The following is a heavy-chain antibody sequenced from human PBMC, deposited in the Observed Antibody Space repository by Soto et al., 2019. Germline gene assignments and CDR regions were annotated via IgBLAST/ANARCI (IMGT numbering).Heavy chain of an antibody. J-gene: IGHJ5*02. CDR3: SRMSVTARNWFDP. V-gene: IGHV4-61*01. D-gene: IGHD1-20*01. CDR2: VYYTGNT. Sequence: SETLSLTCTVSGGYVNSGNYYWSWIRQPPGKGLDWIGSVYYTGNTNYNPSLKSRVTMSVDTSKNQFSLKLNSVTAADTAVYYCSRMSVTARNWFDPWGQGTLVTVSS. CDR1: GGYVNSGNYY.